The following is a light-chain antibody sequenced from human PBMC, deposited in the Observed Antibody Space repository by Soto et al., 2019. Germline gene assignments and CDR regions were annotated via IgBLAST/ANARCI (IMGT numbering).Light chain of an antibody. Sequence: QSALTQPRSVSGSPGQSVTISCTGTSSDVGRYNYVSWYQQPPGEAPKLIIYDVSQRPSGVPDRFSGSKSGNTASLTISGLQAEDEADYYCCSFAGSYTVGVFGGGTKLTVL. CDR3: CSFAGSYTVGV. CDR2: DVS. CDR1: SSDVGRYNY. V-gene: IGLV2-11*01. J-gene: IGLJ2*01.